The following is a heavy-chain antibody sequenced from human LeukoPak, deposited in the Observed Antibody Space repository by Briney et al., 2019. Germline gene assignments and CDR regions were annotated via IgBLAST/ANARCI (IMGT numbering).Heavy chain of an antibody. CDR2: IIPILGIA. CDR3: ARGPVTGTASD. J-gene: IGHJ4*02. V-gene: IGHV1-69*04. D-gene: IGHD1-20*01. CDR1: GGTFSSYA. Sequence: VASVTVSCKASGGTFSSYAISWVRQAPGQGLEWMGRIIPILGIANYAQKFQGRVTITADKSTSTAYMELSSLRSEDTAVYYCARGPVTGTASDWGQGTLVTVSS.